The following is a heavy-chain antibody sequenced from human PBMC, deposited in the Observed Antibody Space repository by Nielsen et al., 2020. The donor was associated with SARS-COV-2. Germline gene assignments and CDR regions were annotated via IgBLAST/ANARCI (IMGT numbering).Heavy chain of an antibody. CDR2: INAGNGNT. V-gene: IGHV1-3*01. CDR1: GYTFTSFA. Sequence: ASVKVSCKTSGYTFTSFAIHWVRQAPGQSLEWMGWINAGNGNTKYSQKFQGRVTMTRDTSASTAYMELSSLRSEDTAVYYCARDRSITSRHYSYFYFMDVWGQGTTVTVSS. J-gene: IGHJ6*02. CDR3: ARDRSITSRHYSYFYFMDV. D-gene: IGHD2-2*01.